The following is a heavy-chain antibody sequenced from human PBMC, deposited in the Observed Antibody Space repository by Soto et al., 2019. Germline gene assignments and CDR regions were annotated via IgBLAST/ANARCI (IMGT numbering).Heavy chain of an antibody. CDR1: GLDFSSEV. J-gene: IGHJ6*02. CDR3: AKVGPSYYYGMDV. Sequence: ASGLDFSSEVMCWVRQAPGKGLEWVSSISGSGRTIYHADSMRGRFAISRDNSKNSLYLQLNNLRVDDTAVYYCAKVGPSYYYGMDVWGQGTTVTVSS. V-gene: IGHV3-23*01. CDR2: ISGSGRTI. D-gene: IGHD1-26*01.